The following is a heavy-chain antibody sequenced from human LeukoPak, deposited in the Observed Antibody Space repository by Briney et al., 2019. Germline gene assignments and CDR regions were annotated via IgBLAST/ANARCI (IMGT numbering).Heavy chain of an antibody. CDR2: INHSGST. CDR1: GGSFGGYY. Sequence: SETLSLTCAVYGGSFGGYYWSWIRQPPGKGLEWIGEINHSGSTNYNPSLKSRVTISVDTSKNQFSLKLSSVTAADTAVYYCAREVLISLGTFDYWGQGTLVTVSS. CDR3: AREVLISLGTFDY. D-gene: IGHD3-16*01. V-gene: IGHV4-34*01. J-gene: IGHJ4*02.